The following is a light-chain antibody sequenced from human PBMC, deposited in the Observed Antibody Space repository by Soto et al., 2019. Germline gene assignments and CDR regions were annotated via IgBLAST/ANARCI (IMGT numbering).Light chain of an antibody. Sequence: EIVLTQSPATLSLSPGERATLSCRASQSITYYLAWYQQKPGQAPRLLMYDASHRATDIPARFSGSGSGTDFTLTISSLEPEDFAIYYCQQRSNWPPTFGGGTKVEIK. CDR3: QQRSNWPPT. CDR1: QSITYY. J-gene: IGKJ4*01. V-gene: IGKV3-11*01. CDR2: DAS.